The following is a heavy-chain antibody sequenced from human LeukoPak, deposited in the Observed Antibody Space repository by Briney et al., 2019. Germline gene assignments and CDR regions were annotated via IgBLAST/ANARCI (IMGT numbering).Heavy chain of an antibody. CDR3: ARVLYSGSYFDY. Sequence: PGGSLRLSCAASGFTFSSYAMHWVRQAPGKGLEWVAVISYDGSNKYYADSVKGRFTISRDNSKNTLYLQRNSLRAEDTAVYYCARVLYSGSYFDYWGQGTLVTVSS. CDR2: ISYDGSNK. V-gene: IGHV3-30-3*01. D-gene: IGHD1-26*01. CDR1: GFTFSSYA. J-gene: IGHJ4*02.